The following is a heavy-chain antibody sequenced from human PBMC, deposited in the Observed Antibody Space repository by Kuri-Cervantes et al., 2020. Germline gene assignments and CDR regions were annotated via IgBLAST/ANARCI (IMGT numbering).Heavy chain of an antibody. J-gene: IGHJ4*02. CDR1: GYTFTSYY. Sequence: ASVKVSCKASGYTFTSYYMHWVRQAPGQGLEWMGIINPSGGSTSYAQKFQGRVTMTRDTSTSTVYMELSSLRSEDTAVYYCARGDSLVGATFLFDYWGQGTLVTVSS. CDR3: ARGDSLVGATFLFDY. V-gene: IGHV1-46*01. D-gene: IGHD1-26*01. CDR2: INPSGGST.